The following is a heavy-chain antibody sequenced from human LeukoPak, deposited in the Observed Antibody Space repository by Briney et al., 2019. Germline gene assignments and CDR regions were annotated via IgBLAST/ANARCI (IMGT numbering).Heavy chain of an antibody. V-gene: IGHV3-64*01. CDR1: GFTFSSYA. Sequence: GGSLRLSCAASGFTFSSYAMHWVRQAPGKGPEYVSAISSNGGSTYYANSVKGRFTISRDNSKNTLYLQMGSLRAEDMAVYYCARGVGSGWYGNWFDPWGQGTLVTVSS. D-gene: IGHD6-19*01. CDR3: ARGVGSGWYGNWFDP. CDR2: ISSNGGST. J-gene: IGHJ5*02.